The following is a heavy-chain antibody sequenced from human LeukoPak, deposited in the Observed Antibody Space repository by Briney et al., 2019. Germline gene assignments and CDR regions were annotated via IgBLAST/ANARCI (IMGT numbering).Heavy chain of an antibody. CDR1: GGSISSYY. D-gene: IGHD3-10*01. CDR2: IYYSGST. J-gene: IGHJ4*02. CDR3: ACRTYYGSGSPYYFDY. Sequence: SETLSLTCTVSGGSISSYYWSWIRQPPGKGLEWIGYIYYSGSTNYNPSLKSRVTISVDTSKNQFSPKLSSVTAADTAVYYCACRTYYGSGSPYYFDYWGQGTLVTVSS. V-gene: IGHV4-59*01.